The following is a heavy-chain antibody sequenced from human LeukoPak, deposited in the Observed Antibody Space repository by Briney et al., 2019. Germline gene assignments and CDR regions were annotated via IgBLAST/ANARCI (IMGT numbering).Heavy chain of an antibody. J-gene: IGHJ4*02. CDR1: GITFDDYG. CDR3: ARDLSSSWYSLGF. V-gene: IGHV3-20*04. Sequence: PGGSLRLSCTDSGITFDDYGLSWVRQAPGKGLEWVADINWDGGATAYADSVKGRFTISRDNAKNSVFLQMSSLRADDTALYFCARDLSSSWYSLGFWGQGTLVTVSS. D-gene: IGHD6-13*01. CDR2: INWDGGAT.